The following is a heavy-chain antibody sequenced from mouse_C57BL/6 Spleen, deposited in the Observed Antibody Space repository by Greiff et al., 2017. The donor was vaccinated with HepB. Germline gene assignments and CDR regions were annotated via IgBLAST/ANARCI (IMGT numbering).Heavy chain of an antibody. CDR1: GYSITSGYY. CDR3: ARKYDYDVAAFAY. V-gene: IGHV3-6*01. D-gene: IGHD2-4*01. Sequence: VQLKESGPGLVKPSQSLSLTCSVTGYSITSGYYWNWIRQFPGNKLEWMGYISYDGSNNYNPSLKNRISITRDTSKNQFFLKLNSVTTEDTATYYCARKYDYDVAAFAYWGQGTLVTVSA. CDR2: ISYDGSN. J-gene: IGHJ3*01.